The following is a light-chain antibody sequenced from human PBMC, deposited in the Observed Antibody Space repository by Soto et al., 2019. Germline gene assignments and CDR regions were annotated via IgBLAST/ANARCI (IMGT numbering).Light chain of an antibody. CDR3: MQVLQLPII. J-gene: IGKJ5*01. CDR1: QSLLHSNGYNY. CDR2: LDS. Sequence: IVMTQSPLSLPVTPGEPASISCRSSQSLLHSNGYNYLGWYLQKPGQSPQLLIYLDSNRASGVPDMFSGSGSGTDFTLKISRVEAEDVGVYYCMQVLQLPIIFGQGTRLEIK. V-gene: IGKV2-28*01.